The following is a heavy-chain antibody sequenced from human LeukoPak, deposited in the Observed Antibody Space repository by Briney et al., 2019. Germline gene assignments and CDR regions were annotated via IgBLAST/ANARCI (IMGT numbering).Heavy chain of an antibody. CDR2: ISWNSGSI. D-gene: IGHD5-24*01. CDR1: GFTFDDYA. J-gene: IGHJ4*02. Sequence: GGPLRLSCAASGFTFDDYAMHWVRQAPGKGLEWVSGISWNSGSIGYADSVKGRFTISRDNAKNSLYLQMNSLRAEDTALYYCAKDRWLATITYFDYWGQGTLVTVSS. CDR3: AKDRWLATITYFDY. V-gene: IGHV3-9*01.